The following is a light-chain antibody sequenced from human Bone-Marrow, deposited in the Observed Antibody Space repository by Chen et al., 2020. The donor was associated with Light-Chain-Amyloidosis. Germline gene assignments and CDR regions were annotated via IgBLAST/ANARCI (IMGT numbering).Light chain of an antibody. Sequence: QSDPTQTASVSGSPGQSTTISCTGTSSDVGGDNHVSWYQQHPDKAPKLMLYEVTNRPSLVPDRFSGSKSDNTASLTIAGRQTEDDADYFCGSDTITNTLVFGSGTRVTVL. J-gene: IGLJ1*01. V-gene: IGLV2-14*01. CDR3: GSDTITNTLV. CDR2: EVT. CDR1: SSDVGGDNH.